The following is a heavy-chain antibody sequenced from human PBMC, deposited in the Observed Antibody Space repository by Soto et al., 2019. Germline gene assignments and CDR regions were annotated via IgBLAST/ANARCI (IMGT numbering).Heavy chain of an antibody. V-gene: IGHV3-11*01. CDR2: ISSSGSSI. D-gene: IGHD3-10*01. CDR1: GLTFSDCY. Sequence: QVQLVESGGGLVKPGGSLRLSCAASGLTFSDCYMNWIRQAPGKGLEWVSYISSSGSSINYAGSVNGLFTISRDNAKNSLYLQMNSLRAEDTAMYYCARVRFGEWGYAMDVWGQGTTVTVSS. CDR3: ARVRFGEWGYAMDV. J-gene: IGHJ6*02.